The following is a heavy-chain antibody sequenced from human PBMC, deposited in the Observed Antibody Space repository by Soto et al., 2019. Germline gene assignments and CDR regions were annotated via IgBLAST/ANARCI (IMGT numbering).Heavy chain of an antibody. J-gene: IGHJ3*02. CDR3: AAAGGIAVTGVGSCDI. V-gene: IGHV1-3*01. CDR2: INAGNDNT. Sequence: ASVKIFCKASGYTFTSYALHWVRQAPRQRLEWMVWINAGNDNTKYSQKFQDRVTITRDTSASKAYMDLSNLRSEDTAVYYCAAAGGIAVTGVGSCDIWGQGTMVTVSS. D-gene: IGHD6-19*01. CDR1: GYTFTSYA.